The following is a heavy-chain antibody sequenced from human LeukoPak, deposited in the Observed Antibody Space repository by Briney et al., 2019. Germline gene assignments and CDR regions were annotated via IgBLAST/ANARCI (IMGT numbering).Heavy chain of an antibody. CDR1: GYTFTSYY. V-gene: IGHV1-46*01. Sequence: ASVKVSCKASGYTFTSYYMHWVRQAPGQGLEWMGIINPSGGSTSYAQKFQGRVTMTRDTSTSTVYMELSSLGSEDTAVYYCARGTNDFWSGYLKDYWGQGTLVTVSS. CDR2: INPSGGST. J-gene: IGHJ4*02. D-gene: IGHD3-3*01. CDR3: ARGTNDFWSGYLKDY.